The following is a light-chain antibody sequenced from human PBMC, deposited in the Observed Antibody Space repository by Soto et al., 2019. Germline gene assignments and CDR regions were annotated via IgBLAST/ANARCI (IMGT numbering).Light chain of an antibody. CDR2: EGS. J-gene: IGLJ3*02. Sequence: QSALTQPASVSGSPGQSITISCTGASSDFGRYNFVSWYQHHPGKVPKVMIYEGSQRPAGVSNRFSGSKSDNTASLTISGLQAEDEADYYCCSYTGRSTWVFGGGTKLTVL. CDR3: CSYTGRSTWV. CDR1: SSDFGRYNF. V-gene: IGLV2-14*02.